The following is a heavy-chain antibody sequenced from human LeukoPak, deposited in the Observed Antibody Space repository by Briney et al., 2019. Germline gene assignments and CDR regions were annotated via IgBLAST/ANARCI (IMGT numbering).Heavy chain of an antibody. CDR3: GSSTVHCYYHGMDV. Sequence: GGSLRLSCAASGFTFSSYAMSWVRQAPGKGLEWVSAISGSGGSTYYADSVKGRFTISRDNSKNTLYLQMNSLRAEDTAVYYCGSSTVHCYYHGMDVWGQGATVTVSS. J-gene: IGHJ6*02. CDR1: GFTFSSYA. V-gene: IGHV3-23*01. D-gene: IGHD2-21*02. CDR2: ISGSGGST.